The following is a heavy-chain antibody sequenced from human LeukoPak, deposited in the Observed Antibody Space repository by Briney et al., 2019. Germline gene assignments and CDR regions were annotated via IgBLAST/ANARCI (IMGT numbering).Heavy chain of an antibody. Sequence: GGSLRLSCAASGFTFNTYWMNWVRQPPGKGLEWVSYISSSSSTTHYADSVKGRFTISRDNAKNSLYLQMNSLRDEDTAVYFCAKHYFYSYGSLDYWGQGTLVTVSS. CDR1: GFTFNTYW. V-gene: IGHV3-48*02. CDR3: AKHYFYSYGSLDY. D-gene: IGHD5-18*01. CDR2: ISSSSSTT. J-gene: IGHJ4*02.